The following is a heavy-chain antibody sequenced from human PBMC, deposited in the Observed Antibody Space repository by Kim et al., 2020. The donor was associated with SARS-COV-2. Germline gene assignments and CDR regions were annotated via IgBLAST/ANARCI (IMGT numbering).Heavy chain of an antibody. D-gene: IGHD6-19*01. V-gene: IGHV1-2*02. CDR2: INPNSGGT. CDR1: GYTFTGYY. J-gene: IGHJ3*02. CDR3: ARDMAGWQWLNPGGDAFDI. Sequence: ASVKVSCKASGYTFTGYYMHWVRQAPGQGLEWMGWINPNSGGTNYAQKFQGRVTMTRDTSISTAYMELSRLRSDDTAVYYCARDMAGWQWLNPGGDAFDIWGQGTMVTVSS.